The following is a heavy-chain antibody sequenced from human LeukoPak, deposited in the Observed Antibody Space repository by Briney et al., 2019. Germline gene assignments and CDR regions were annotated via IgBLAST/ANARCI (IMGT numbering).Heavy chain of an antibody. V-gene: IGHV4-59*01. CDR3: ARYYYDSPV. CDR2: IYYSGST. J-gene: IGHJ4*02. D-gene: IGHD3-22*01. Sequence: SETLSLTCTVSGGSISSYYWSWLRQPPGKGLEWIGYIYYSGSTNYNPSLKSRVTISVDTSKNQFSLKLSSVTAADTAVYYCARYYYDSPVWGQGTLVTVSS. CDR1: GGSISSYY.